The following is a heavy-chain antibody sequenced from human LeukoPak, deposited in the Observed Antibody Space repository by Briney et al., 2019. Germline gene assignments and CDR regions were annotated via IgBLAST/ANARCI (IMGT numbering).Heavy chain of an antibody. V-gene: IGHV3-23*01. Sequence: GGTLRLSCAASGFTFSSYGMSWVRQAPGKGLEWVSAISGSGGSTYYADSVKGRFTISRDNSKNTLYLQINSLRAEDMALYYCAKSSDGSTSFDQWGQGTLVTVSS. CDR3: AKSSDGSTSFDQ. D-gene: IGHD2-2*01. CDR1: GFTFSSYG. J-gene: IGHJ4*02. CDR2: ISGSGGST.